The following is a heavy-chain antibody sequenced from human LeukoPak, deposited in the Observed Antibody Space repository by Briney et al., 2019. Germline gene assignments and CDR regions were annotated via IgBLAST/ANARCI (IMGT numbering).Heavy chain of an antibody. CDR2: IYDTGTT. V-gene: IGHV3-53*01. CDR3: AREGQGRDGYNHGLDI. CDR1: GFTVYSNY. J-gene: IGHJ3*02. D-gene: IGHD5-24*01. Sequence: PGGSLRLSRAASGFTVYSNYMTWVRQAPGKGLEWVSVIYDTGTTSYADSVKGRFTISRDNSKNTLLLQMNSLRAEDTAIYYCAREGQGRDGYNHGLDIWGQGTMVTVSS.